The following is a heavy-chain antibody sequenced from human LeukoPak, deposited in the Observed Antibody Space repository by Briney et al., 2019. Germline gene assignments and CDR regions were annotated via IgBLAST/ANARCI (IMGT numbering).Heavy chain of an antibody. CDR3: TQTKIRFLEWLIFDY. V-gene: IGHV3-49*04. D-gene: IGHD3-3*01. J-gene: IGHJ4*02. CDR1: GFTFGDYA. CDR2: IRSKAYGGTT. Sequence: QPGRSLRLSCTASGFTFGDYAMSWVRQAPGKGLEWVGFIRSKAYGGTTEYAASVKGRFTISRDDSKSIAYLQMNSLKTEDTAVYYCTQTKIRFLEWLIFDYWGQGTLVTVSS.